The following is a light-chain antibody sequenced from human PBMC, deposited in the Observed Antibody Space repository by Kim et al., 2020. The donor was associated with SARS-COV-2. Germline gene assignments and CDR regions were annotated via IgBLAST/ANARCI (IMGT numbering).Light chain of an antibody. J-gene: IGKJ1*01. V-gene: IGKV1-39*01. CDR1: QSISTY. CDR2: SAS. Sequence: DIQMTQSPSSLSASVGDRVTITCRASQSISTYLSWYQWKAGKAPKLLIYSASILQVGVPSRFSGSGSGTDFTLTITNLQPEDFATCYCQQSNSAPPWTFGQGTKVDIK. CDR3: QQSNSAPPWT.